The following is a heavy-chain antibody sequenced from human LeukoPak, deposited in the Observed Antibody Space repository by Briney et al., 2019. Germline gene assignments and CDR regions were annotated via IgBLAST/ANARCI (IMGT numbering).Heavy chain of an antibody. D-gene: IGHD5-18*01. CDR3: ARGSYGSYYFDY. CDR2: INPNSGGT. V-gene: IGHV1-2*06. Sequence: ASVKVSCKASGYTFTGYYMHWVRQAPGQGLEWMGRINPNSGGTNYAQKFQGRVTMTRDTSISTAYMELSSLRSEDTAVYYCARGSYGSYYFDYWGQGTLVTVSS. CDR1: GYTFTGYY. J-gene: IGHJ4*02.